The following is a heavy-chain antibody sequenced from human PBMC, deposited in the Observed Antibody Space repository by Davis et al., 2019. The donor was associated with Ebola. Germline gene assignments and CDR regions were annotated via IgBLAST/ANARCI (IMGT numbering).Heavy chain of an antibody. CDR3: TSSLWFRELEIDY. D-gene: IGHD3-10*01. CDR2: IRSKANSYAT. J-gene: IGHJ4*02. V-gene: IGHV3-73*01. CDR1: GSTFSGSA. Sequence: GESLKISCAASGSTFSGSAMHWVRQASGKGLEWVGRIRSKANSYATAYAASVKGRFTISRDDSKNTAYLQMNSLKTEDTAVYYCTSSLWFRELEIDYWGQGTLVTVSS.